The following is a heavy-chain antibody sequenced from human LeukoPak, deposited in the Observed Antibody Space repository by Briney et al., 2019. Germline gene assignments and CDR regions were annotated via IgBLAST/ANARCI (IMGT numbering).Heavy chain of an antibody. V-gene: IGHV3-23*01. Sequence: GGSLRLSCAASGSTFSTYSMTWVRQGPGKGLEWVSSIYPNGGRTFYADSVKGRFTISRDNSKNTLYLQMSSLRTEDTAIYYCTKDVVPDSGWDLDYWGQGTLVTVSS. CDR2: IYPNGGRT. CDR1: GSTFSTYS. D-gene: IGHD6-19*01. CDR3: TKDVVPDSGWDLDY. J-gene: IGHJ4*02.